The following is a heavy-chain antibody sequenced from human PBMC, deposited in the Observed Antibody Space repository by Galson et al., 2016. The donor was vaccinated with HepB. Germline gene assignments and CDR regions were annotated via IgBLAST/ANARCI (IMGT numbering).Heavy chain of an antibody. J-gene: IGHJ5*02. V-gene: IGHV3-48*02. CDR1: GFTFSSYS. CDR3: ARAEPSSGWYPFNFWWFDP. CDR2: ISSSSTI. Sequence: SLRLSCAASGFTFSSYSMNWVRQAPGKGLEWVSYISSSSTIYYADSVKGRFTISRDNAKNSLYLQMNSLRDEDTAVYYCARAEPSSGWYPFNFWWFDPWGQGTLVTVSS. D-gene: IGHD6-19*01.